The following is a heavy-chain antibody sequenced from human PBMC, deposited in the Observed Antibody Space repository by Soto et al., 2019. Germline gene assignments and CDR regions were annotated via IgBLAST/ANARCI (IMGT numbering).Heavy chain of an antibody. Sequence: QTGGSLRLSCAASGFTFSSYWMSWVRQAPGKGLEWVANIKQDGSEKYYVDSVKGRFTISRDNAKNSLYLQMNSLRAEDTAVYYCARDSDLGSPTFYCSSTSCHYFDYWGRGTLVTVSS. V-gene: IGHV3-7*01. J-gene: IGHJ4*02. CDR2: IKQDGSEK. D-gene: IGHD2-2*01. CDR1: GFTFSSYW. CDR3: ARDSDLGSPTFYCSSTSCHYFDY.